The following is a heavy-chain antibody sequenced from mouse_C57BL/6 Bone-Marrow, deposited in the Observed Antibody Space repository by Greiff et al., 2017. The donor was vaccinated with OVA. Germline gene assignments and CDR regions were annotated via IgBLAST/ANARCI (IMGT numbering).Heavy chain of an antibody. Sequence: QVQLKQPGAELVRPGSSVKLSCKASGYTFTSYWMDWVKQRPGQGLEWIGNIYPSDSETHYNQKFKDKATLTVDKSSSTAYMQLSSLTSEDSAVYFCARWTYYDYDFYAMDYWGQGTSVTVSS. D-gene: IGHD2-4*01. CDR1: GYTFTSYW. J-gene: IGHJ4*01. V-gene: IGHV1-61*01. CDR3: ARWTYYDYDFYAMDY. CDR2: IYPSDSET.